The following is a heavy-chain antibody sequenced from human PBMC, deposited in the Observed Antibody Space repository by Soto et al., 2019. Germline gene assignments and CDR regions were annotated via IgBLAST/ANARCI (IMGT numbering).Heavy chain of an antibody. CDR2: IAYDGSNK. CDR1: GFTFSSYG. J-gene: IGHJ4*02. V-gene: IGHV3-30*18. D-gene: IGHD2-21*02. Sequence: QVQLVESGGGVVQPGRSLRLSCAASGFTFSSYGMHWVRQAPGKGLEWVAVIAYDGSNKYYADSVKGRFTISRDNSKNTLYLQMNSLSAEDTAVYYCAKDMVVTANQYYFDYWGKGTLVTVSS. CDR3: AKDMVVTANQYYFDY.